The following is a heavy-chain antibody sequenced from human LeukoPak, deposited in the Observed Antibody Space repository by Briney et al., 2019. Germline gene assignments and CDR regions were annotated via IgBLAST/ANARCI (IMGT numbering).Heavy chain of an antibody. D-gene: IGHD2-2*01. V-gene: IGHV4-34*01. Sequence: PSETLSLTCAVYGWSFNDYYWNWIRQPPGKGLDWIGEINARGDTSFNPSLKSRVTISVDTSKSQFSLRLTSMIAADTAVYYCARGQVPAARGYNWFDPWGQGTLVTVSS. CDR2: INARGDT. CDR1: GWSFNDYY. J-gene: IGHJ5*02. CDR3: ARGQVPAARGYNWFDP.